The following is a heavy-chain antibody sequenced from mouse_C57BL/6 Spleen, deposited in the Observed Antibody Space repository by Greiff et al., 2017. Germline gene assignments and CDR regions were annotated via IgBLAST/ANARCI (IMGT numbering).Heavy chain of an antibody. V-gene: IGHV14-4*01. CDR1: GFNIKDDY. J-gene: IGHJ3*01. Sequence: VQLQQSGAELVRPGASVKLSCTASGFNIKDDYMHWVKQRPEQGLEWIGWIDPENGDTEYASKFQGKATITADTSSNTAYLQLSSLTSEDTAVYYCTGGYYYYDGFAYWGQGALVTVSA. CDR3: TGGYYYYDGFAY. D-gene: IGHD2-4*01. CDR2: IDPENGDT.